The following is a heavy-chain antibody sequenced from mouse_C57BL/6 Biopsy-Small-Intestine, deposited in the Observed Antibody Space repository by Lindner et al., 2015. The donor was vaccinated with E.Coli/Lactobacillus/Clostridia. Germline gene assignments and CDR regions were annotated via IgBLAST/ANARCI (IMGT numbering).Heavy chain of an antibody. V-gene: IGHV1-81*01. CDR2: ISAYNGNT. CDR1: GYTFTSYG. D-gene: IGHD1-2*01. J-gene: IGHJ1*01. CDR3: ARDSSGWYYYCYGMDV. Sequence: SVKVSCKASGYTFTSYGISWVRQAPGQGLEWMGWISAYNGNTNYAQKLQGRVTMTTDTSTSTAYMELRSLRSDDTAVYYCARDSSGWYYYCYGMDVWGQGTTVTVSS.